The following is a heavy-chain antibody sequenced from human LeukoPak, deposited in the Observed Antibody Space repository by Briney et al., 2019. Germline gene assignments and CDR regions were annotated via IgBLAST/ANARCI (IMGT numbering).Heavy chain of an antibody. CDR2: IYTSGST. Sequence: SETLSLTCTVSGGSISSYYWSWIRQPARKGLEWIGRIYTSGSTNYNPSLKSRVTMSVDTSKNQFSPKLSSVTAADTAVYYCARQTMIVAYNWFDPWGQGTLVTVSS. J-gene: IGHJ5*02. V-gene: IGHV4-4*07. CDR3: ARQTMIVAYNWFDP. CDR1: GGSISSYY. D-gene: IGHD3-22*01.